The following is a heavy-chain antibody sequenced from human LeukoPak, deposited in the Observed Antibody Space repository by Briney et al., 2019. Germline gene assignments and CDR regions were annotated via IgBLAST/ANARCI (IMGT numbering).Heavy chain of an antibody. Sequence: GPSVKVSCKASEFTFTSYYIHWVRQAPGQGLEWMGEINPSGGSTRYAQKFQGRVTMTRDMSASTVDMELSSLRSEDTAVYYCASSIGARLDCWGQGTRVTVTS. D-gene: IGHD6-6*01. V-gene: IGHV1-46*01. CDR3: ASSIGARLDC. J-gene: IGHJ4*02. CDR2: INPSGGST. CDR1: EFTFTSYY.